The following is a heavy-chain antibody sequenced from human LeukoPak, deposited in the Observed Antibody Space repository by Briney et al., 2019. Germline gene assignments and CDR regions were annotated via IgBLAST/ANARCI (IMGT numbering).Heavy chain of an antibody. J-gene: IGHJ4*02. D-gene: IGHD2-15*01. V-gene: IGHV1-18*01. CDR3: ARNNRPYCSGGSCYSFFFDY. Sequence: ASVQVSCKASGYTFTSYGISWVRQAPGQGLEWMGWISAYNGNTNYSQKLQGRVTMTTDTSTSTAYMELRSLGSDDTAVYYCARNNRPYCSGGSCYSFFFDYWGQGTLVTVSS. CDR2: ISAYNGNT. CDR1: GYTFTSYG.